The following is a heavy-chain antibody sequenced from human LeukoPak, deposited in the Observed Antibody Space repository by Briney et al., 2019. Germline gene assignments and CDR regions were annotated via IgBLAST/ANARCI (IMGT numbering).Heavy chain of an antibody. D-gene: IGHD2-2*01. CDR2: IKPSGGST. CDR3: ASMYLGYCSSTSCYGPLDY. V-gene: IGHV1-46*01. Sequence: ASVKVSCKASGYTFTSYYMHWVRQAPGQGLEWMGIIKPSGGSTSYAQKFQGRVTMTRDMSTSTVYMELSSLRSEDTAVYYCASMYLGYCSSTSCYGPLDYWGQGTLVTVSS. J-gene: IGHJ4*02. CDR1: GYTFTSYY.